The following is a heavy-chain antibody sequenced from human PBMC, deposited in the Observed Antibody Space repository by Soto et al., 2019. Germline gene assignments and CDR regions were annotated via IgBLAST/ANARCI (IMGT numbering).Heavy chain of an antibody. CDR2: VYYSGST. CDR1: GYSVSSGAYY. CDR3: ARVKRSTSRLDP. Sequence: PSETLSLTCAFSGYSVSSGAYYWSWIRQPPGKGLEWIGYVYYSGSTSYNPSLETGVTISVDTSKNQFSLKLTSVTPADTAIYYCARVKRSTSRLDPWGQGTLVTVSS. J-gene: IGHJ5*02. D-gene: IGHD1-26*01. V-gene: IGHV4-61*08.